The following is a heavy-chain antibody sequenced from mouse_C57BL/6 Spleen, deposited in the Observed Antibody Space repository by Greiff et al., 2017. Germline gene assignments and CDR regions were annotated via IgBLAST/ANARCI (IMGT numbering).Heavy chain of an antibody. CDR2: IWSGGST. Sequence: VQLQQSGPGLVQPSQSLSITCTVSGFSLTSYGVHWVRQSPGKGLEWLGVIWSGGSTDYNAAFISRLSISKDNSKSQVFFKMNSLQADDTAIYYCARPAYSHYPWFAYWGQGTLVTVSS. V-gene: IGHV2-2*01. CDR3: ARPAYSHYPWFAY. J-gene: IGHJ3*01. CDR1: GFSLTSYG. D-gene: IGHD2-5*01.